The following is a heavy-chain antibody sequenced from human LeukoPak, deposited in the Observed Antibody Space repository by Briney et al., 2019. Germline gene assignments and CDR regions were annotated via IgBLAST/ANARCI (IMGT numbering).Heavy chain of an antibody. J-gene: IGHJ4*02. CDR3: ARGGSDYYDSSGSFDY. V-gene: IGHV6-1*01. CDR2: TYYRSKWSN. Sequence: SQTLSLTCAISGDTVSSNSATWNWIRQSPSRGLEWLGRTYYRSKWSNDYAVSVKSRITINADTSKNQFSLQLSSVTAADTAVYYCARGGSDYYDSSGSFDYWGQGTLVTVSS. D-gene: IGHD3-22*01. CDR1: GDTVSSNSAT.